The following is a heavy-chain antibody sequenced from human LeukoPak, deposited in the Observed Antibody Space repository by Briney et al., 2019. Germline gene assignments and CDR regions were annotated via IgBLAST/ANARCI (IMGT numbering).Heavy chain of an antibody. J-gene: IGHJ4*02. CDR2: IYYSGST. Sequence: SETLSLTCTVSGGSISSYYWSWIRQPPGKGLEWIGYIYYSGSTNYNPSLKSRDTISVDTSKNQFSLKLSSVTAADTAVYYCARMERREWGGFGFDYWGQGTLVTVSS. V-gene: IGHV4-59*08. CDR3: ARMERREWGGFGFDY. CDR1: GGSISSYY. D-gene: IGHD3-3*01.